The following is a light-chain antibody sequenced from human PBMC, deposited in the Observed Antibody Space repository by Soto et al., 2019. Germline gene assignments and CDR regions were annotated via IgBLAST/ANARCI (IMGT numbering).Light chain of an antibody. CDR3: SSYTSSSTLV. CDR2: EVS. CDR1: SSDVGGYNY. V-gene: IGLV2-14*01. J-gene: IGLJ1*01. Sequence: QSVLTPPASGSGSPGQSITISCTGTSSDVGGYNYVSWYQQHPGKAPKLMIYEVSNRPSGVSNRFSGSKSGNTASLTISGLQAEDEADYYCSSYTSSSTLVFGTGTKVTV.